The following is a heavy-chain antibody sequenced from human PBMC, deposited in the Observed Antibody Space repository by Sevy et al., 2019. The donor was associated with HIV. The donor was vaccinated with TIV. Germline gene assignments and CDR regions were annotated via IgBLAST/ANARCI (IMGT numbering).Heavy chain of an antibody. CDR1: GYSLSKLT. J-gene: IGHJ5*02. D-gene: IGHD2-15*01. V-gene: IGHV1-24*01. CDR2: SDPKDGEI. CDR3: AIVGLGYYSGSSYYQGDWLDP. Sequence: ASVKVSCKVTGYSLSKLTIHWVRQAPGKGLEWMGSSDPKDGEIIYPQTFQGSPTMTEDTSTDTAYMELSSLTSDDTAVYFCAIVGLGYYSGSSYYQGDWLDPWGQGTLVTVSS.